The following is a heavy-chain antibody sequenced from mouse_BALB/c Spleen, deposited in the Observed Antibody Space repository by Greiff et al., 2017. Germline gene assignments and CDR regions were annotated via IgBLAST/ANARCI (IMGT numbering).Heavy chain of an antibody. V-gene: IGHV1-5*01. CDR1: GYSFTSYW. CDR2: IYPGNSDT. D-gene: IGHD2-4*01. CDR3: TSGDYGYFDY. Sequence: VQLQQSGTVLARPGASVKMSCKASGYSFTSYWMHWVKQRPGQGLEWIGAIYPGNSDTSYNQKFKGKAKLTAVTSASTAYMELSSLTNEDSAVYYCTSGDYGYFDYWGQGTTLTVSS. J-gene: IGHJ2*01.